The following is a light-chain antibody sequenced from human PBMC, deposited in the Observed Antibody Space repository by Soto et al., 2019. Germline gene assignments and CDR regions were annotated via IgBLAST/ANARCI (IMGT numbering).Light chain of an antibody. CDR2: ATS. CDR1: QTVNSDY. Sequence: EIVLTQSPGTLSLSPGETATLSCRASQTVNSDYLAWFQQRPGQAPRLLIFATSRRATDIPDRFSGSGSATDFTLAIRRLEPEDFAVYYCHQFGYSPRTFGQGTKVE. CDR3: HQFGYSPRT. J-gene: IGKJ1*01. V-gene: IGKV3-20*01.